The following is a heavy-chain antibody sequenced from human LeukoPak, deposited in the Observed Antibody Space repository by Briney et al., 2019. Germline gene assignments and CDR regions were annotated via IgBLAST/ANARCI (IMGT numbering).Heavy chain of an antibody. CDR3: AKDSAASSGWCDY. D-gene: IGHD6-19*01. CDR1: GFTFSSYG. J-gene: IGHJ4*02. Sequence: PGRSLRVSCAASGFTFSSYGMHWVRQAPGKGLEWVAVISYDGSNKYYADSVKGRFTISRDNSKNTLYLQMNSLRAEDTAVYYCAKDSAASSGWCDYWGQGTLVTVSS. V-gene: IGHV3-30*18. CDR2: ISYDGSNK.